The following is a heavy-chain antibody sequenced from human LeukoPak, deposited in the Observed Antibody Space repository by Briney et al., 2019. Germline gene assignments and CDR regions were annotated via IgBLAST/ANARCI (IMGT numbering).Heavy chain of an antibody. CDR2: ISGSGGIT. CDR1: GFTFSSYA. J-gene: IGHJ3*02. Sequence: GGSLRLSCAASGFTFSSYAMSWVRQAPGKGLEWVSGISGSGGITYYADSVKGRFTISRDKSKNTLYVQMNSLRAEDTAVYYCAKDRGWLQLGALEIWGQGTMVTVSS. D-gene: IGHD5-24*01. CDR3: AKDRGWLQLGALEI. V-gene: IGHV3-23*01.